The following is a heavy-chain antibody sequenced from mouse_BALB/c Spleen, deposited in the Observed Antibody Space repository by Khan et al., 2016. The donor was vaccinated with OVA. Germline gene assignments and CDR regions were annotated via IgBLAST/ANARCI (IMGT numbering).Heavy chain of an antibody. Sequence: QIQLVQSGPELKKPGETVKISCKASGYTFTNYGMNWVKQAPGKGLKWMGWINTYTGEPTYADDFKGRFAFSLETSASTAYLQINNLKNEDTGTYLGARKGHGEFDVWGAGTTVTVSS. V-gene: IGHV9-3-1*01. CDR2: INTYTGEP. CDR1: GYTFTNYG. D-gene: IGHD3-3*01. J-gene: IGHJ1*01. CDR3: ARKGHGEFDV.